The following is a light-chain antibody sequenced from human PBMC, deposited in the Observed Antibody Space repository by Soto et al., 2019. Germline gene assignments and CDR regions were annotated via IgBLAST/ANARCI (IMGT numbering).Light chain of an antibody. CDR3: QQYGTAPRT. Sequence: PGERVTLSCRASPSVSRSYLAWYQQKAGQAPRLLISDVSAGATGIPDRVSCSGSGTDFTLTISRLEPEDFAVYYCQQYGTAPRTFGQGTKVDI. V-gene: IGKV3-20*01. J-gene: IGKJ1*01. CDR2: DVS. CDR1: PSVSRSY.